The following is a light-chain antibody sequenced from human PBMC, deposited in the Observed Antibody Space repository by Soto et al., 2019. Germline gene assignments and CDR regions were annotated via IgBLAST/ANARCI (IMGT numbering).Light chain of an antibody. V-gene: IGKV1-33*01. CDR2: DAS. Sequence: DIQMTQSPSSLSASVGDRVTITCQASQDINIHLNWYQQKPGKAPKLLIYDASNLETGVPSRFSGSGSGTEFTFTISSLQPEDIATYFCQQYLNLLTFGGGTKVEIK. J-gene: IGKJ4*01. CDR1: QDINIH. CDR3: QQYLNLLT.